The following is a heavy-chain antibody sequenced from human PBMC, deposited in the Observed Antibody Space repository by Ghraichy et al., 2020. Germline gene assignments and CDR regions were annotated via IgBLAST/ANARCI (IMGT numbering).Heavy chain of an antibody. D-gene: IGHD2-2*01. J-gene: IGHJ4*02. CDR1: GFSLSTRGVG. CDR3: AHSITPNCSSTSCYRRITIFGVTSTQETYYFDY. V-gene: IGHV2-5*01. Sequence: SGPTLVKPTQTLTLTCTFSGFSLSTRGVGVGWIRQPPGKALEWLALIYWNDDKRYSPSLKSRLTITKDTSKNQVVLTMTNMDPVDTATYYCAHSITPNCSSTSCYRRITIFGVTSTQETYYFDYWGQGTLVTVSS. CDR2: IYWNDDK.